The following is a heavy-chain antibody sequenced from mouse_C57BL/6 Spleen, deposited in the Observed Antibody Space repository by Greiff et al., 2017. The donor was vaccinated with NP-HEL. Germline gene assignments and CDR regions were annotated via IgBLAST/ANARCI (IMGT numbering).Heavy chain of an antibody. J-gene: IGHJ1*03. CDR1: GFSFTSYG. V-gene: IGHV2-6-1*01. CDR3: ARQGGYHWYFDV. D-gene: IGHD2-2*01. CDR2: IWSDGST. Sequence: QVQLKESGPGLVAPSQRLSITCTVSGFSFTSYGVHWVRQPPGKGLEWLVVIWSDGSTTYNSALKSRLSISKDNSKSQVFLKMNSLQTDDTAMYYCARQGGYHWYFDVWGTGTTVTVSS.